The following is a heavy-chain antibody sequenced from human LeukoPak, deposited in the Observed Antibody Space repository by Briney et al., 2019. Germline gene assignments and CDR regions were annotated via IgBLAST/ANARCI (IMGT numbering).Heavy chain of an antibody. CDR2: INSDGSST. CDR1: GFTFSSYW. D-gene: IGHD3-10*01. CDR3: ARAGYYYGSGMDYYYMDV. V-gene: IGHV3-74*01. Sequence: PGGSLRLSCAASGFTFSSYWMHWVRQAPGKGLVWVSRINSDGSSTSYADSVKGRFTISRDNAKNTLYLQMNSLRAEDTAVYYCARAGYYYGSGMDYYYMDVWGKGTTVTVSS. J-gene: IGHJ6*03.